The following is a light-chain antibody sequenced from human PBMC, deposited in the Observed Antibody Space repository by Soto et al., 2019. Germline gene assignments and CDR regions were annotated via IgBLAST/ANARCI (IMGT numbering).Light chain of an antibody. Sequence: EIVMTQSPATLSVSPGERATLSCRASQSVTSNLAWYQQKPGRAPRLLIYGASTRATGIPARFSGSGSGTDFTLTISRLEPEDSAVYYCQQYDSSPLTFGGGTKVDIK. CDR2: GAS. J-gene: IGKJ4*01. CDR1: QSVTSN. V-gene: IGKV3-15*01. CDR3: QQYDSSPLT.